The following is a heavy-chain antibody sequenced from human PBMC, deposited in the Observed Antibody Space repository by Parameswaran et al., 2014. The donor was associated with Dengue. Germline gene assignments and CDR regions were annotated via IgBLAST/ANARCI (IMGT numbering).Heavy chain of an antibody. CDR2: ISAYNGNT. CDR3: ARSGSEYQLLFDY. V-gene: IGHV1-18*01. Sequence: WVRQAPGQGLEWMGWISAYNGNTNYAQKLQGRVTMTTDTSTSTAYMELRSLRSDDTAVYYCARSGSEYQLLFDYWGQEPGHRLL. J-gene: IGHJ4*02. D-gene: IGHD2-2*01.